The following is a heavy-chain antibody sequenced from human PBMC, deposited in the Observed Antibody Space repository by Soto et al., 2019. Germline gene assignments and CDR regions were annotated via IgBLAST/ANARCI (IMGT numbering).Heavy chain of an antibody. CDR2: MTPRNGNT. Sequence: QVQLVQSGAEVKEPGASVKVSCKASGYTFTNLDINWVRQTTGQGLEWMGWMTPRNGNTDYAQKFQGRVTMTRDTSISTAYMELRSLTSEDTGVYYCARGINEGVDYWGQGTLVTVSS. J-gene: IGHJ4*02. V-gene: IGHV1-8*01. D-gene: IGHD1-26*01. CDR3: ARGINEGVDY. CDR1: GYTFTNLD.